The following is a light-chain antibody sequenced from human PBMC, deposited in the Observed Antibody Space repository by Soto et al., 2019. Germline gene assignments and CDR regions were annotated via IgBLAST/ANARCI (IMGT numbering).Light chain of an antibody. J-gene: IGLJ1*01. V-gene: IGLV2-23*02. CDR1: SSDVGSSNL. Sequence: QTVVTQPASMSGSPGQSITFSCTGTSSDVGSSNLVSWYQQHPGKAPKLLIYEVSKRPSGVSNRFSGSKSGNTASLTISGLQAEDEADYYCCSYAGSSTHVFGTGTKLTVL. CDR2: EVS. CDR3: CSYAGSSTHV.